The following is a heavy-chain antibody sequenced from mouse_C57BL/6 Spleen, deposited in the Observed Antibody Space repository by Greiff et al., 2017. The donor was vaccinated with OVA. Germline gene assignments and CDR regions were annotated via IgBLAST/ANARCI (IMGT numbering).Heavy chain of an antibody. Sequence: EVKLVESGGGLVKPGGSLKLSCAASGFTFSSYAMSWVRQTPEKRLEWVATISDGGSYTYYPDNVKGRFTISRDNAKNNLYLQMSHLKSEDTAMYYCARDDDGYYGFAYWGQGTLVTVSA. CDR1: GFTFSSYA. J-gene: IGHJ3*01. CDR2: ISDGGSYT. D-gene: IGHD2-3*01. V-gene: IGHV5-4*01. CDR3: ARDDDGYYGFAY.